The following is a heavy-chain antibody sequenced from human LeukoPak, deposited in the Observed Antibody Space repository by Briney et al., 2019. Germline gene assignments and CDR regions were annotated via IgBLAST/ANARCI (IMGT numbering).Heavy chain of an antibody. CDR1: GGSFSGYY. J-gene: IGHJ4*02. CDR3: ARARGAPDY. V-gene: IGHV4-34*01. CDR2: INHSGST. D-gene: IGHD1-26*01. Sequence: WDPLSPTCALCGGSFSGYYWIWIPHPPGKGLECSGEINHSGSTNYNPSLKISVTISVDTSKNQFSLKMSSVTAADTAVYYCARARGAPDYWGQGTLVTVSS.